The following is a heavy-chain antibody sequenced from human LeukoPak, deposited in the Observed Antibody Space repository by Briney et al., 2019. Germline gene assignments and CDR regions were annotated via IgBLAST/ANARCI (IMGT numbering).Heavy chain of an antibody. Sequence: GGSLRLSCAASGFTFSSHGMHWIRQAPGKGLEWVAVIWSDSSHKYYVDSMKGRCTISRDNSKNMVYLQVNSLRVEDTAVYYCASAAGAFDMWGQGTLVTVSS. CDR3: ASAAGAFDM. V-gene: IGHV3-33*01. D-gene: IGHD6-13*01. CDR2: IWSDSSHK. CDR1: GFTFSSHG. J-gene: IGHJ3*02.